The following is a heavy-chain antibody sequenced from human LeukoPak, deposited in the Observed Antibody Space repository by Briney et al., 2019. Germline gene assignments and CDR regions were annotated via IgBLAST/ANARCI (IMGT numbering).Heavy chain of an antibody. V-gene: IGHV3-33*01. CDR2: IWYDGRNK. J-gene: IGHJ4*02. CDR3: ARDPMLVRSIDYFDY. Sequence: GGSLRLSCAASGFSFSRNAMHWVRQAPGKGLEWVAVIWYDGRNKIYADSVEGRFTISRDNSKNTLYLQMNSLRAEDTAVYYCARDPMLVRSIDYFDYWGQGTLVTVSS. CDR1: GFSFSRNA. D-gene: IGHD3-22*01.